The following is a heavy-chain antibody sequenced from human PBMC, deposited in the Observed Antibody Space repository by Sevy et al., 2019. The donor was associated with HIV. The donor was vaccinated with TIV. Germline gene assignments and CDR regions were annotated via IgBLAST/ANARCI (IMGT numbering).Heavy chain of an antibody. J-gene: IGHJ4*02. D-gene: IGHD4-17*01. Sequence: GGSLRLSCAASGFTPSTYGMHWVRQAPGKGLEWVAVIGYDGSNKYYADSVKRRFTISRENSKNTLLLEMDSLSAEDTDVDYCERGPRMCGDYLLAYFDSWGQGTLVTVSS. CDR2: IGYDGSNK. V-gene: IGHV3-33*01. CDR3: ERGPRMCGDYLLAYFDS. CDR1: GFTPSTYG.